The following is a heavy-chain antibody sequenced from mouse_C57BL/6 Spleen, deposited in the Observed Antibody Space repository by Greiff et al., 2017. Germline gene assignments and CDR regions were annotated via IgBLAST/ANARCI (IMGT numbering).Heavy chain of an antibody. J-gene: IGHJ1*03. D-gene: IGHD1-1*01. CDR3: ARNYYGSSWYFDV. CDR2: IDPSDSET. CDR1: GYTFTSYW. V-gene: IGHV1-52*01. Sequence: VQLQQPGAELVRPGSSVKLSCKASGYTFTSYWMHWVKQRPIPGLEWIGNIDPSDSETHYNQKFKDKATLTVDKSSSTAYMQLSSLTSEDSAVYYCARNYYGSSWYFDVWGTGTTVTVSS.